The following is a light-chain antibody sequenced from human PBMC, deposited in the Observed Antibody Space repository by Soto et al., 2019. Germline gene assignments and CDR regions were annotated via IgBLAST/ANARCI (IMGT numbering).Light chain of an antibody. CDR3: VLYMGSGIWV. CDR1: SGSVSANYY. J-gene: IGLJ3*02. CDR2: NTN. V-gene: IGLV8-61*01. Sequence: QTVVTQEASLSVSPGTTVTLTCGLSSGSVSANYYPTWYQQTPGQAPRTLIYNTNTRSSGVPDRFSGSILGNKAALTITGAQADDESDYYCVLYMGSGIWVFGGGTKQTVL.